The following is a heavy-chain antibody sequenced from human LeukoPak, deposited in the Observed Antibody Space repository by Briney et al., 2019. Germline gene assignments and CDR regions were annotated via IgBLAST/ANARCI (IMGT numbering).Heavy chain of an antibody. V-gene: IGHV4-4*07. CDR2: IYTSGST. CDR3: ARDAPPYDSSGYHQHAFDI. Sequence: SETLSLTCTVSGGSISSYYWSWIRQPAGKGLEWIGRIYTSGSTNYNPSLKSRVTISVDKSKNQFSLKLSSVTAADTAVYYCARDAPPYDSSGYHQHAFDIWGQGTMVTVSS. D-gene: IGHD3-22*01. J-gene: IGHJ3*02. CDR1: GGSISSYY.